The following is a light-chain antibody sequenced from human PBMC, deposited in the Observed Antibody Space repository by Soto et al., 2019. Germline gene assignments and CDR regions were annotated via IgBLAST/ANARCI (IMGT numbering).Light chain of an antibody. CDR3: QQYGNSPLT. V-gene: IGKV3-20*01. CDR1: QSVSSSY. Sequence: EIVLTQSPGTLSLSPGERATLSCRASQSVSSSYLAWYQQKPGQAPRPLIYDASSRATGIPDRSSGSGSGTDFTLTISRLEPEDFAVYYCQQYGNSPLTFGGGTKVDIK. J-gene: IGKJ4*01. CDR2: DAS.